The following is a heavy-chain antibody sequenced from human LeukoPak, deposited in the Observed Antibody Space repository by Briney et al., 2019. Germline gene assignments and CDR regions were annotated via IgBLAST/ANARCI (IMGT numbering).Heavy chain of an antibody. J-gene: IGHJ4*02. D-gene: IGHD6-13*01. CDR3: ARHDVEAAGTGPIDY. CDR2: IYYSGST. CDR1: GGSISSYY. Sequence: SETLSLTCTVSGGSISSYYWSWIRQPPGKGLEWIGYIYYSGSTNYNPSLKSRVTISVDTSKNQFSLKLSSVTAADTAVYYCARHDVEAAGTGPIDYWGRGTLVTVSS. V-gene: IGHV4-59*08.